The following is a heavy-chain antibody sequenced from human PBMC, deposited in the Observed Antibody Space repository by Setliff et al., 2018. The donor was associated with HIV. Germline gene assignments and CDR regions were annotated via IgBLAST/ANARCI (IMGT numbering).Heavy chain of an antibody. CDR3: ARDPHYFDTSGYYSYFYFDY. J-gene: IGHJ4*01. D-gene: IGHD3-22*01. CDR1: TDSLSSSTNH. V-gene: IGHV4-39*07. Sequence: SETLSLTCTVSTDSLSSSTNHWGWIRQPPGKGLEWIGNINYGGAPYYNPSLKSRVTISIDTSKSQFSLKLTSVTAADTAVYFCARDPHYFDTSGYYSYFYFDYWGHGTLVTV. CDR2: INYGGAP.